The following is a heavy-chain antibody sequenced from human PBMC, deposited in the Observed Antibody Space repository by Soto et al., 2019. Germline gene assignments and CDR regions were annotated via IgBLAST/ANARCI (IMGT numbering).Heavy chain of an antibody. CDR3: ARGYYDSSGYSYDQLYCFDP. Sequence: ASVKVSCKASGYTFTSYGISWVRQAPGQGLEWMGWISAYNGNTNYAQKLQGRVTMTTDTSTSTAYMELRSLRSDDTAVYYCARGYYDSSGYSYDQLYCFDPWGQGTLVTVSS. V-gene: IGHV1-18*01. J-gene: IGHJ5*02. CDR2: ISAYNGNT. CDR1: GYTFTSYG. D-gene: IGHD3-22*01.